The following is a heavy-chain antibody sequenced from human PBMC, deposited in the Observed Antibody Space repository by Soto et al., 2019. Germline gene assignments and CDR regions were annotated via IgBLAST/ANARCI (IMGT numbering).Heavy chain of an antibody. Sequence: PETLSLTFSDYGGSFNGYYWSWILHPPGKVLEWIGEINHSGSTNYNPSLKSRVTISVDTSKNQFSLKLSSVTAADTAVYYCARRQEPSGDYGAFDIWGKGIMVTVS. D-gene: IGHD4-17*01. V-gene: IGHV4-34*01. CDR1: GGSFNGYY. J-gene: IGHJ3*02. CDR2: INHSGST. CDR3: ARRQEPSGDYGAFDI.